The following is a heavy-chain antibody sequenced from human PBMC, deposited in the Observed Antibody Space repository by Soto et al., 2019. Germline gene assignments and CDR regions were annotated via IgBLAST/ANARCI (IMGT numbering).Heavy chain of an antibody. CDR3: ARGYRTSWYWFDL. V-gene: IGHV4-61*01. CDR2: IYNSGST. CDR1: GGSVSGGTHY. Sequence: QAQLQESGPGPVKPSETLSLTCTVSGGSVSGGTHYWSWIRQPPGKGLEWIGYIYNSGSTNYNPSLKSRVTISVDTSKNQFSLKLSSLTAADTAVYYCARGYRTSWYWFDLWGRGTLVTVSS. J-gene: IGHJ2*01. D-gene: IGHD6-13*01.